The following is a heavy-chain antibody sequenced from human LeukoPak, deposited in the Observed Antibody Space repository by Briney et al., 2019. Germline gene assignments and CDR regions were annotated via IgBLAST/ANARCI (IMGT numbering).Heavy chain of an antibody. Sequence: GESLTLSCAASGFTFSNYAMSWVRQAPGKGLEWVSAIGGSGGGTYYADSVKGRFTISRDNSKNTLYLQMTGLRAEDTAIYYCAKTPETYYYDFSGYYYYFDYWGQGTLVTV. J-gene: IGHJ4*02. CDR1: GFTFSNYA. D-gene: IGHD3-22*01. V-gene: IGHV3-23*01. CDR3: AKTPETYYYDFSGYYYYFDY. CDR2: IGGSGGGT.